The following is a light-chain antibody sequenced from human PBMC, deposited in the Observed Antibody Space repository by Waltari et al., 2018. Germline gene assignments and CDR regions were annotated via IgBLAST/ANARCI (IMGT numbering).Light chain of an antibody. CDR2: KVS. CDR3: QQYNSYPLT. V-gene: IGKV2-30*01. J-gene: IGKJ4*01. CDR1: QSLVYRDGDTY. Sequence: DVVMTQSPLSLSVALGQPASISCWSTQSLVYRDGDTYLHWFQQRPGQSPRRLIYKVSNRDSGVPDRFSGSGSGTDFTLTISSLQPEDFATYYCQQYNSYPLTFGGGTKVEIK.